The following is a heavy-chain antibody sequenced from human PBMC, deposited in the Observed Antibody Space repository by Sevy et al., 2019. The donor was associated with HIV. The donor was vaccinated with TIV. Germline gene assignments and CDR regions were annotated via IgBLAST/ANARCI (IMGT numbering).Heavy chain of an antibody. Sequence: GGSLRLSCAASGFSFSGYGMHWVRPAPGKGLEWVSVIYIGGTTYYADSVKGRFTISRDNSKNTIYLQMNGLRAEDTAVYYCARGKHVSGYYGSFDYWGQGALVTVSS. CDR3: ARGKHVSGYYGSFDY. D-gene: IGHD5-12*01. J-gene: IGHJ4*02. CDR2: IYIGGTT. CDR1: GFSFSGYG. V-gene: IGHV3-53*01.